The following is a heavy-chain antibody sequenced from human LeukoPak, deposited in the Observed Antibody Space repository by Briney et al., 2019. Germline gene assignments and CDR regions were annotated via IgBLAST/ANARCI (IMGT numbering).Heavy chain of an antibody. Sequence: SETLSLTCAVYGGSFSGYYWSWIRQPPGKGLEWIGEINHSGSTNYNPSLKSRVTISVDTSKNQFSLNVNSMAAADTGVYYCTRSFPGIVGAADFWGQGTLVTVSS. J-gene: IGHJ4*02. CDR2: INHSGST. D-gene: IGHD1-26*01. CDR3: TRSFPGIVGAADF. V-gene: IGHV4-34*01. CDR1: GGSFSGYY.